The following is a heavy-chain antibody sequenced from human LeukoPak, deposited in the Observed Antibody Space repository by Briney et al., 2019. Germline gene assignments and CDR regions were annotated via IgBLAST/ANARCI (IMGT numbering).Heavy chain of an antibody. CDR3: ATGEFHFYYYMDV. CDR1: GFTFSSYA. J-gene: IGHJ6*03. V-gene: IGHV3-23*01. D-gene: IGHD3-10*01. Sequence: GGSLRLSCAASGFTFSSYAMSWVRQAPGKGLEWVSDINGSGGSTYYADSVKGRFTISRDNSKNTLYLQMNNLRAEDTAVYYCATGEFHFYYYMDVWGKGTTVTISS. CDR2: INGSGGST.